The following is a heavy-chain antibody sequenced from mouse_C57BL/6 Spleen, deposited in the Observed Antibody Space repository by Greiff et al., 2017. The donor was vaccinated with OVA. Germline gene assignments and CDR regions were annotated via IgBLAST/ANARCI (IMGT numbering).Heavy chain of an antibody. D-gene: IGHD2-1*01. CDR2: IYPGSGST. Sequence: QVQLQQPGAELVKPGASVKMSCKASGYTFTSYWITWVKQRPGQGLEWIGDIYPGSGSTNYNEKFKSKATLTVDTSSSTAYMQLSSLTSEDSAVYYCARGGGNYVTGTRDFDYWGQGTTLTVSS. CDR3: ARGGGNYVTGTRDFDY. J-gene: IGHJ2*01. CDR1: GYTFTSYW. V-gene: IGHV1-55*01.